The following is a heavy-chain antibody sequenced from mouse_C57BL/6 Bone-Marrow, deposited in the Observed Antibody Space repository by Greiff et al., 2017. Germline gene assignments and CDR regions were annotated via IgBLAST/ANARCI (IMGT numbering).Heavy chain of an antibody. Sequence: QVQLQQSGPGLVAPSQSLSITCTVSGFSLTSYAISWVRQPPGKGLEWLGVIWTGGGTNYNSAHKSRLSISKDNSKSHVFLKMNSLQTDDTARYYCARNDYDGDWYFDVWGTGTTVTVSS. V-gene: IGHV2-9-1*01. CDR1: GFSLTSYA. CDR2: IWTGGGT. J-gene: IGHJ1*03. D-gene: IGHD2-4*01. CDR3: ARNDYDGDWYFDV.